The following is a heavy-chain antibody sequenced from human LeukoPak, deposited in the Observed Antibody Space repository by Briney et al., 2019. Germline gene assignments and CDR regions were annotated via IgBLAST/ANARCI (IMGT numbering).Heavy chain of an antibody. Sequence: PGGSLRLSCAASGFTFSSYAMSWVRQAPGKGLEWVSAISGSGGSTYYADSVKGRFTISRDNSKNTLYLQMNSLRAEDTAVYYCATHGREPPDGGHQYFQHWGQGTLVTVSS. CDR1: GFTFSSYA. CDR2: ISGSGGST. J-gene: IGHJ1*01. V-gene: IGHV3-23*01. CDR3: ATHGREPPDGGHQYFQH. D-gene: IGHD1-14*01.